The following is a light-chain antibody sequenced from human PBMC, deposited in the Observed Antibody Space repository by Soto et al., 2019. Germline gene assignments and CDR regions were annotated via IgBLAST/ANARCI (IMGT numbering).Light chain of an antibody. CDR3: AAWDDSLSGYV. CDR2: SNN. Sequence: QSVLTQPPSTSGTPGRRVTISCSGSSSNIGSNTVNWYQHLPGTAPKLLIYSNNQRPSGVPDRFSGSKSGTSASLAVSGLQSEDEADYYCAAWDDSLSGYVFGTGTKVTVL. CDR1: SSNIGSNT. J-gene: IGLJ1*01. V-gene: IGLV1-44*01.